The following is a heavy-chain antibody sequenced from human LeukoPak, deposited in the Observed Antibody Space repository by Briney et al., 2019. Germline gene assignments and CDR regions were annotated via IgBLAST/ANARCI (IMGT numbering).Heavy chain of an antibody. V-gene: IGHV3-72*01. CDR1: GFTCSNHY. J-gene: IGHJ6*02. CDR3: ARSGRSTQADFPYNAVDL. CDR2: TRNKANSYTT. D-gene: IGHD1-26*01. Sequence: PGGSLRLSCAASGFTCSNHYMDWVRQDPGKGLEWVGRTRNKANSYTTVYAASVKGRFTVSRDDSGNSLFLQMNSLKAEDTAVYYCARSGRSTQADFPYNAVDLWGQGTTVTVSS.